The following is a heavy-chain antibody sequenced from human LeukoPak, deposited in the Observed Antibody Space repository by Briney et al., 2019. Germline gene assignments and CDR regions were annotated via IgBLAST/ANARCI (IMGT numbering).Heavy chain of an antibody. D-gene: IGHD2-8*01. CDR1: GVSISRGDYY. Sequence: SETLSLTCTVSGVSISRGDYYWSWIRQPPGKGLDWIVNIYYSGSTYYNPSLKSRVTISVDTCKSQFSLKLTCVTAADTAVYYCARVLYYGLGMDVWGQGTTVSVSS. V-gene: IGHV4-30-4*01. CDR3: ARVLYYGLGMDV. J-gene: IGHJ6*02. CDR2: IYYSGST.